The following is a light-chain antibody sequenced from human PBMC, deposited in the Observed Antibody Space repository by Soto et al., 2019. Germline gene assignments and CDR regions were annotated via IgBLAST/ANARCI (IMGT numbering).Light chain of an antibody. CDR3: QQVYSYPFT. CDR1: QGIGSY. V-gene: IGKV1-8*01. Sequence: IRVTQSPSSLSASTGDRVTITCRASQGIGSYLVWYQQKPGKAPSLLIYTASTLQSGVPSRFSGSGSGTDFTLTISSLQSEDFATYYCQQVYSYPFTFGPGTKVDIK. J-gene: IGKJ3*01. CDR2: TAS.